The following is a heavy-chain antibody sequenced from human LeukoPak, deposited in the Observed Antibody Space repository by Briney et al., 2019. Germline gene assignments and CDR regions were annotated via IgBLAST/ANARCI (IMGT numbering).Heavy chain of an antibody. CDR2: INPGGSHT. CDR3: TRGSNWSFDS. V-gene: IGHV3-74*01. J-gene: IGHJ4*02. Sequence: GGSLRLSCAASGFTFRSFWMGWVRQAPGKGLVWVLEINPGGSHTNYADSVKGRFTISRDNAKNTLYLQMNSLRVEDTAVYYCTRGSNWSFDSWGQGTLATVSS. CDR1: GFTFRSFW. D-gene: IGHD5-24*01.